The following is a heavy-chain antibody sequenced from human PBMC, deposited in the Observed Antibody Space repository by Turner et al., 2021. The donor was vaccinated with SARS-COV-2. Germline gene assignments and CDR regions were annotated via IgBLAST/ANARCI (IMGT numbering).Heavy chain of an antibody. CDR3: ARRLVVQGTDDYSYYYGMDV. Sequence: QLQLQESGPGLVKPSETLSLTCPVPGGSISSSSYYWGWIRQAPGKGLEWIGNIYYSGSTYYNPSLKSRVTMSVDTSKNQFSLKLSSVTATDTAVYYCARRLVVQGTDDYSYYYGMDVWGQGTTVTVSS. D-gene: IGHD3-22*01. J-gene: IGHJ6*02. CDR1: GGSISSSSYY. CDR2: IYYSGST. V-gene: IGHV4-39*01.